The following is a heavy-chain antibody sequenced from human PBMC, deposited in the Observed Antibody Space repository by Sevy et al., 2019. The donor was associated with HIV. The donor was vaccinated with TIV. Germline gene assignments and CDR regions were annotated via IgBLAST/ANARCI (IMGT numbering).Heavy chain of an antibody. J-gene: IGHJ4*02. CDR1: GFTFSSYG. V-gene: IGHV3-30*18. Sequence: GGSLRLSCAASGFTFSSYGMHWVRQAPGKGLEWVAVISYDGSNKYYADSVKGRFTISRDNSKNTLYLQMNSLRAEDTAMYYCAKDRGRSLQFPLGPLDYWGQGTLVTVSS. CDR2: ISYDGSNK. CDR3: AKDRGRSLQFPLGPLDY. D-gene: IGHD5-12*01.